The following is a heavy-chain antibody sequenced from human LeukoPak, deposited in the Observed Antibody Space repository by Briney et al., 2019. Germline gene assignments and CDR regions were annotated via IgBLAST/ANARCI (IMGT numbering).Heavy chain of an antibody. Sequence: ASETLSLTCAVYGGSFSGYYWSWIRQPPGKGLEWIGEINHSGSTNYNPSLKSRVTISVDTSKNQFSLKLSSVTAADTAVYYCARGRARYYGSGSYSLWGQGALVTVSS. CDR3: ARGRARYYGSGSYSL. CDR2: INHSGST. V-gene: IGHV4-34*01. D-gene: IGHD3-10*01. J-gene: IGHJ4*02. CDR1: GGSFSGYY.